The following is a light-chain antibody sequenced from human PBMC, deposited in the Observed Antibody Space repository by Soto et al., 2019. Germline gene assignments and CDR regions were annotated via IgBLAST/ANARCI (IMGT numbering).Light chain of an antibody. V-gene: IGLV3-21*02. CDR3: QVWDSGSDHVI. CDR1: NIGSKG. CDR2: DDN. Sequence: SYELTQPPSVSVAPGQTARITCEGSNIGSKGVHWYQQKPSQAPVLVVYDDNDRPSGIPERISGSNSGNTATLTISRVEAGDEADYYCQVWDSGSDHVIFGGGTKVTVL. J-gene: IGLJ2*01.